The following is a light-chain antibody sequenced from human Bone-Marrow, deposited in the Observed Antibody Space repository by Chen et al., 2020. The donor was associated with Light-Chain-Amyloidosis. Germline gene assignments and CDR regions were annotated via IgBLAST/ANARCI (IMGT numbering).Light chain of an antibody. CDR1: SSDVGGDNH. CDR2: EVT. J-gene: IGLJ1*01. Sequence: QSALTQPASVSGSPGQSITISCTGTSSDVGGDNHVSWYQPHPDKAPKLMIYEVTNRPSCVPDRFSGSKSDNPASLTISGLQTEDEADYFCSSYTITNTLVFGSGTRVTVL. V-gene: IGLV2-14*01. CDR3: SSYTITNTLV.